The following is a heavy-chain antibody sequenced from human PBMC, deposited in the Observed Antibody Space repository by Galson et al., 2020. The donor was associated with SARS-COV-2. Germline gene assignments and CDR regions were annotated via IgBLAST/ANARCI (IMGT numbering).Heavy chain of an antibody. V-gene: IGHV5-51*01. CDR1: GYSFTNHW. J-gene: IGHJ4*02. Sequence: GESLKISCKGSGYSFTNHWIGWVRQMPGKGLAWMGFIYPADSDTRYSPSVQGQVTISADKSIRTVYVQWSSLKASDTAMYYCARRAIAVAGHIDYWGQGTLVTVSS. CDR2: IYPADSDT. D-gene: IGHD6-19*01. CDR3: ARRAIAVAGHIDY.